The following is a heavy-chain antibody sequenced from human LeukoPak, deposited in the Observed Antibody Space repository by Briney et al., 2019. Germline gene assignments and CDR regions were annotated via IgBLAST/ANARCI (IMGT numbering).Heavy chain of an antibody. D-gene: IGHD3-16*01. CDR3: AKANCGSECFYIMDV. J-gene: IGHJ6*02. CDR2: ISGSTGRT. V-gene: IGHV3-23*01. Sequence: GGSLRLSCAAYGFTSSNFAMNWVRQAPGKGRECVSSISGSTGRTYYADSVKGRFTISRDDSKNTVYLEMNNLRAEDTALYFCAKANCGSECFYIMDVWGQGTMVTVSS. CDR1: GFTSSNFA.